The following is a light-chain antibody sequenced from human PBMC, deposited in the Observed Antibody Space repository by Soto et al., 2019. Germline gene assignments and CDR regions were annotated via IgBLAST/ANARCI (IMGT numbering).Light chain of an antibody. CDR3: MQGTHWPPSWT. Sequence: DVVMTQSPLSLPVTLGQPASISCRSSQSLEYSDGNSYLNWFQQRPGQSPRHLIYKVSNRDSGVPDRFSGSGSGTDFTLKISRVEAEDVGVYYCMQGTHWPPSWTFGQGTKVEIK. CDR2: KVS. CDR1: QSLEYSDGNSY. J-gene: IGKJ1*01. V-gene: IGKV2-30*01.